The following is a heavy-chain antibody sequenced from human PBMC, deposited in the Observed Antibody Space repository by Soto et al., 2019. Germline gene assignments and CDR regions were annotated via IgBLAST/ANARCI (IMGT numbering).Heavy chain of an antibody. CDR2: FSRTSDSL. J-gene: IGHJ4*02. CDR3: ARDLSDHIAFDY. D-gene: IGHD2-21*01. Sequence: QLVQSGGGLVKPGGSLTLSCAASGFTFSDNSVNWVRQAPGKGLEWVSSFSRTSDSLYYADSVKGRFTISRDNAQKSVYLQMNSLRAEDTAIYYCARDLSDHIAFDYWAREPWSLSPQ. V-gene: IGHV3-21*01. CDR1: GFTFSDNS.